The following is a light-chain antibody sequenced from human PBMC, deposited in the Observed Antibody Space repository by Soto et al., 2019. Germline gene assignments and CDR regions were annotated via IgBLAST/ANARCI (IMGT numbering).Light chain of an antibody. CDR1: SSDVGGYNY. CDR3: SSYASSNNFYFV. CDR2: EVT. Sequence: QSALTQPPSASGSPGQSVTISCTGTSSDVGGYNYVSWYQQYPGRAPKLMIYEVTMRPSGVPDRFSGSKSGNTASLTVSGLQAEDEAAYYCSSYASSNNFYFVFGGGTKVTVL. J-gene: IGLJ3*02. V-gene: IGLV2-8*01.